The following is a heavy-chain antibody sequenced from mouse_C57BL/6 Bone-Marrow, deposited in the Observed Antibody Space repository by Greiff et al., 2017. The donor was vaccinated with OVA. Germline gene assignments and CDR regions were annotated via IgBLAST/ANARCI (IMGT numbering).Heavy chain of an antibody. D-gene: IGHD1-1*01. CDR3: ARGNYGSSLDY. V-gene: IGHV1-52*01. J-gene: IGHJ2*01. CDR2: IDPSDSDT. Sequence: QVQLQQPGAELVRPGSSVKLSCKASGYTFTSYWMHWVKQRPIQGLEWIGNIDPSDSDTHYNQKFKDKATLTVDKSSSTAYMQLSSLTSEDSAVYYCARGNYGSSLDYWGQGTTLTVSS. CDR1: GYTFTSYW.